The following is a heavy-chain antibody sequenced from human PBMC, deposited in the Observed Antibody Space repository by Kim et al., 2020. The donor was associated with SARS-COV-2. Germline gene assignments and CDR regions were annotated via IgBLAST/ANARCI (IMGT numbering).Heavy chain of an antibody. J-gene: IGHJ4*02. CDR2: INHSGST. CDR1: GGSFSGYY. CDR3: ARGPIITMIVVVDPLSHLQHAFDY. Sequence: SETLSLTCAVYGGSFSGYYWSWIRQPPGKGLEWIGEINHSGSTNYNPSLKSRVTISVDTSKNQFSLKLSSVTAADTAVYYCARGPIITMIVVVDPLSHLQHAFDYWGQGTLVTVSS. D-gene: IGHD3-22*01. V-gene: IGHV4-34*01.